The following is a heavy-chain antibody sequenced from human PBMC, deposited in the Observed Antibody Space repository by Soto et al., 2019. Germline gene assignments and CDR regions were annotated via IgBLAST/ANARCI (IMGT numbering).Heavy chain of an antibody. J-gene: IGHJ3*02. CDR1: GFTFSKYA. CDR3: GKDPNGDYVGAFEI. Sequence: EVQLLESGGGLVQPGGSLRLSCAASGFTFSKYAMSWVRQAPWKGLEWVSSISGSGGSTYYSDSVKGRFTISRDDSKNTLSLQMDSLRAEDTAVYFCGKDPNGDYVGAFEIWGQGTMVTVSS. CDR2: ISGSGGST. D-gene: IGHD4-17*01. V-gene: IGHV3-23*01.